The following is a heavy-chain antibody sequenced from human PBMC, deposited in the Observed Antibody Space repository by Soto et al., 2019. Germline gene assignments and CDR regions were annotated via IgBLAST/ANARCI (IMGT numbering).Heavy chain of an antibody. CDR1: GYSFTSYW. J-gene: IGHJ6*02. CDR3: ARPAYVNYYGMDV. Sequence: GESLKISCKGSGYSFTSYWIGWVRQMPGKGLEWMGIIYPGDSDTRYSPSLQGQVTISADKAISTAYLQWSSLKASDTAMYYCARPAYVNYYGMDVWGQRTTVTISS. D-gene: IGHD3-16*01. V-gene: IGHV5-51*01. CDR2: IYPGDSDT.